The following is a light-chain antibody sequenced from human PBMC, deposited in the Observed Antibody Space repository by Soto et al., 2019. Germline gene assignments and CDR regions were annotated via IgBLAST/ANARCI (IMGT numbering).Light chain of an antibody. Sequence: DIQMTQSPSTLSASIGDTVTITCRTSQSVDTWLAWYQHKAGKAPKLLIYRASSLATGVPSRFSGSGSGTAFTLTITSLQLDDFATYYWQHYNDYSRVFGQGTQVEIK. CDR1: QSVDTW. J-gene: IGKJ1*01. V-gene: IGKV1-5*03. CDR2: RAS. CDR3: QHYNDYSRV.